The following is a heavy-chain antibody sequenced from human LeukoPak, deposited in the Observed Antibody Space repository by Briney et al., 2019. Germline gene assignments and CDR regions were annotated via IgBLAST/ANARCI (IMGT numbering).Heavy chain of an antibody. V-gene: IGHV3-7*01. D-gene: IGHD5-18*01. J-gene: IGHJ6*03. Sequence: GGSLRLSCAASGFIFSKYWMTWVRQAPGKGLEWVANIQQDGSEKYYVDSVEGRFTNSRDNAKNSVYLQMNSLRAEDAAVYYCARCGVTAVSGTNYYYYMDVWGRGTAVTVSS. CDR3: ARCGVTAVSGTNYYYYMDV. CDR1: GFIFSKYW. CDR2: IQQDGSEK.